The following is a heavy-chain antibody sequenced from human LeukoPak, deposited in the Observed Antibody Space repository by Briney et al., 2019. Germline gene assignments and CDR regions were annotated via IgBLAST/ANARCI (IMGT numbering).Heavy chain of an antibody. CDR2: IGKNGVSR. V-gene: IGHV3-64*01. CDR3: ARDWHFDL. J-gene: IGHJ3*01. CDR1: GFSFSSYA. Sequence: GGSLRLSCAASGFSFSSYAMYWVRQAPGKGLEYASAIGKNGVSRYYANSVRGRFTISRDNSKNTLYLQMGSLRADDMAVYYCARDWHFDLWGQGTVVTVSS.